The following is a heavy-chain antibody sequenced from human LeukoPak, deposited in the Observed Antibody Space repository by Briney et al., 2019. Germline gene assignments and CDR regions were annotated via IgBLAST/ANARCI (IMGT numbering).Heavy chain of an antibody. CDR2: IYYSGST. D-gene: IGHD5-12*01. CDR1: GGSISSGGYY. Sequence: SQTLSLTCTVSGGSISSGGYYWSWIRQHPGKGLEWIGYIYYSGSTYYNPSLKSRVTISVDTSKNQFSLKLSSVTAADTAVYYCARGGEVATISFDYWGQGTLVTVSS. V-gene: IGHV4-31*03. CDR3: ARGGEVATISFDY. J-gene: IGHJ4*02.